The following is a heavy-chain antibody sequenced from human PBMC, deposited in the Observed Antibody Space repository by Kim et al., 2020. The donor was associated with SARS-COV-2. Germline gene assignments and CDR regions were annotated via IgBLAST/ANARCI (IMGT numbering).Heavy chain of an antibody. Sequence: GGSLRLSCAASGFTFSSYEMNWVRQAPGKGLEWVSYISSSGSTIYYADSVKGRFTISRDNAKNSLYLQMNSLRAEDTAVYYCASLGSSSWHVIDYWGQGTLVTVSS. CDR1: GFTFSSYE. CDR2: ISSSGSTI. J-gene: IGHJ4*02. V-gene: IGHV3-48*03. D-gene: IGHD6-13*01. CDR3: ASLGSSSWHVIDY.